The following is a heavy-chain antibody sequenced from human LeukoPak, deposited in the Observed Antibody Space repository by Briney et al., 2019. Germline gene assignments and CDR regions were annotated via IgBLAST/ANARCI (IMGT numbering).Heavy chain of an antibody. J-gene: IGHJ6*03. V-gene: IGHV3-23*01. CDR1: GFTFSSYG. CDR3: ARGGVPVNYYYYYYMDV. Sequence: PGGSLRLSCAASGFTFSSYGMRWVRQAPGKGLEWVSAISGSGGTTYYADSVKGRFTISRDNSKNSLYLQMNSLRAEDTAVYYCARGGVPVNYYYYYYMDVWGKGTTVTISS. D-gene: IGHD3-16*02. CDR2: ISGSGGTT.